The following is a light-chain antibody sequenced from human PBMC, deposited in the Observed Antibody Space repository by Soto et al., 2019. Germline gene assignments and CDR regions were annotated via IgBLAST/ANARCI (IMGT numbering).Light chain of an antibody. Sequence: EIVMTQSPATLSVSPGERATLSCRASQSVSSNLARYQQKPGQTPKLLIYVASTKATGIPARLSGSGCGTEFTLTISSLQSEDFAVYYCQQYNVWPLTFGGGTKVEFK. CDR1: QSVSSN. CDR2: VAS. CDR3: QQYNVWPLT. V-gene: IGKV3-15*01. J-gene: IGKJ4*01.